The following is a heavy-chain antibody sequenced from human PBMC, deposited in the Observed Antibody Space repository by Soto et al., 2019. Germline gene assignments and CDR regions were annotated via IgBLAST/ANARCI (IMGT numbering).Heavy chain of an antibody. V-gene: IGHV3-73*01. CDR1: GFTFCGSA. D-gene: IGHD6-19*01. CDR3: TRHGGAVAGTNY. J-gene: IGHJ4*02. Sequence: PGGSVRLSCAASGFTFCGSAMHWVRQASGKGLEWVGRIRSKANSYATAYAASVKGRFTISRDDSKNTAYLQMNSLKTEDTAVYYCTRHGGAVAGTNYWGQGTLVTVLL. CDR2: IRSKANSYAT.